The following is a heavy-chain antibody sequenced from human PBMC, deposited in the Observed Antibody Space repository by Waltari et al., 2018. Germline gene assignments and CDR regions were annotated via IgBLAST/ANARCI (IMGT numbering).Heavy chain of an antibody. CDR2: INAGNGNT. V-gene: IGHV1-3*01. CDR1: GYTFTSYA. CDR3: ARGGEWLDAFDI. Sequence: QVQLVQSGAEVKKPGASVKVSCKASGYTFTSYAMHWVRQAPGQRLEWMGWINAGNGNTKYSQKFQGRVTITRDTSASTAYMELSSLRSEDTAVYYCARGGEWLDAFDIWGQGTMVTVSS. D-gene: IGHD3-16*01. J-gene: IGHJ3*02.